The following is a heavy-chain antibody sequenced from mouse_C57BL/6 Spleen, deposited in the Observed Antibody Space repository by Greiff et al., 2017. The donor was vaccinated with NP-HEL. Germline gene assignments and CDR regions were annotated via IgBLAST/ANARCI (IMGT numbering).Heavy chain of an antibody. Sequence: EVQLQQSGAELVRPGASVKLSCTASGFNIKDDYMHWVKQRPEQGLEWIGWIDPENGDTEYASKFQGKATITADTSSNTAYLQLSSLTSEDTAVYYCTFHLLSYFDYWGQGTTLTVSS. V-gene: IGHV14-4*01. J-gene: IGHJ2*01. CDR3: TFHLLSYFDY. D-gene: IGHD1-2*01. CDR2: IDPENGDT. CDR1: GFNIKDDY.